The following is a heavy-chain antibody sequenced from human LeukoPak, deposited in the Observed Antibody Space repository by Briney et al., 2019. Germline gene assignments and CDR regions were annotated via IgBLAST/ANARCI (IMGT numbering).Heavy chain of an antibody. D-gene: IGHD2-15*01. Sequence: GASVKVSCKASGYTFTSYGISWVRQAPGQGLEWMGWISAYNGNTNYAQKLQGRVTMTTDTSTSTAYMELRSLRSDDTAVYYCARDGSVAATWDYYYYYGMDVWGKGTTVTVSS. CDR1: GYTFTSYG. CDR2: ISAYNGNT. J-gene: IGHJ6*04. V-gene: IGHV1-18*04. CDR3: ARDGSVAATWDYYYYYGMDV.